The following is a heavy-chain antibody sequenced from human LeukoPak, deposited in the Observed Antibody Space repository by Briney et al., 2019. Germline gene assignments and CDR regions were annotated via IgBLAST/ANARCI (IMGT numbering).Heavy chain of an antibody. V-gene: IGHV3-74*01. D-gene: IGHD2-2*01. CDR3: AREAVGDYYYYYGMDV. J-gene: IGHJ6*02. Sequence: PGGSLRLSCAASGFTFSSYWMHWVRQAPGKGLVWVSRINSDGSSTSYADSVKGRFTISRDNAKNTLYLQMNSLRAEDTAVYYCAREAVGDYYYYYGMDVWGQGTTVTVSS. CDR2: INSDGSST. CDR1: GFTFSSYW.